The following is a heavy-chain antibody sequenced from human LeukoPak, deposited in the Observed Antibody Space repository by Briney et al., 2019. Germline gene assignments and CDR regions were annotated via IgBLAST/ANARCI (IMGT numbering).Heavy chain of an antibody. Sequence: ASVKVSCKASGYTFTSYAMNWVRQAPGQGLEWMGWINTNTGNPTYAQGFTGRFVFSLDTSVSTAYLQISSLKAEDTAVYYCARDLESAERASPADLRGIRDYDILTGYYTPSAFDIWGQGTMVTVSS. CDR1: GYTFTSYA. V-gene: IGHV7-4-1*02. CDR2: INTNTGNP. J-gene: IGHJ3*02. CDR3: ARDLESAERASPADLRGIRDYDILTGYYTPSAFDI. D-gene: IGHD3-9*01.